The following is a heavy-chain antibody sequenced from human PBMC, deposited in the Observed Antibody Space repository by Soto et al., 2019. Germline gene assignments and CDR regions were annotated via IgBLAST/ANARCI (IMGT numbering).Heavy chain of an antibody. Sequence: SVKVSCKASGFTFTSSAMQWVRQARGQRLEWIGWIVVGSGNTNYAQKFQERVTITRDMSTSTAYMELSSLRSEDTAVYYCAAGLIEDSNYVRVPFDPWGQGTLVTVSS. J-gene: IGHJ5*02. CDR1: GFTFTSSA. D-gene: IGHD4-4*01. V-gene: IGHV1-58*02. CDR2: IVVGSGNT. CDR3: AAGLIEDSNYVRVPFDP.